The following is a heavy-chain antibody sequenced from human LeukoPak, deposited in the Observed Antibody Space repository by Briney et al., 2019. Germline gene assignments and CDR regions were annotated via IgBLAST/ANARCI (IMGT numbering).Heavy chain of an antibody. CDR3: ARDIEFST. D-gene: IGHD3-3*02. Sequence: GGSLRLSCEASGFAFSFYAMSWLRQAPGKGLEWLSLINFSGGNTYYADSMKGRFTISRDNSKDTLYLQMNSLRAEDTAIYYCARDIEFSTWGLGTMVTVSS. CDR2: INFSGGNT. J-gene: IGHJ3*01. V-gene: IGHV3-23*01. CDR1: GFAFSFYA.